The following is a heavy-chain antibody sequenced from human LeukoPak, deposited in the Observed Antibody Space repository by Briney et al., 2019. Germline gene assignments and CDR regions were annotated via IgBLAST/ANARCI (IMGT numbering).Heavy chain of an antibody. CDR3: AKDPHGSRSYYYYMDV. Sequence: PGGSLRLSCAASGFTFSSYGMHSVRQAPGKGLEWVAFIRYDGSNKYYADSVKGRFTISRDNSKNTLYLQMNSLRAEDTAVYYCAKDPHGSRSYYYYMDVWGKGTTVTVSS. D-gene: IGHD2-15*01. CDR2: IRYDGSNK. J-gene: IGHJ6*03. CDR1: GFTFSSYG. V-gene: IGHV3-30*02.